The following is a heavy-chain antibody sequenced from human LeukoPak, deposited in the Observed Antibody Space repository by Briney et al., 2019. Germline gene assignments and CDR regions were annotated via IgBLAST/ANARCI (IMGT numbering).Heavy chain of an antibody. Sequence: PSETLSLTCTVSGGSISSYYWSWIRQPPGKGLEWIGYIYYSGSTNYNPSLKSRVTISVDTSKNQFSLKLSSVTAADTAVYYRARWGKLGIVGLYYYYGMDVWGQGTTVTVSS. J-gene: IGHJ6*02. D-gene: IGHD1-26*01. CDR1: GGSISSYY. CDR3: ARWGKLGIVGLYYYYGMDV. V-gene: IGHV4-59*01. CDR2: IYYSGST.